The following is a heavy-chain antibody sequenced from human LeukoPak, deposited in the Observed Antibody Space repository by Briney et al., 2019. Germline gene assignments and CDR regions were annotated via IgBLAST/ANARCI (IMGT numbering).Heavy chain of an antibody. CDR1: GFIFSNYG. CDR3: ANENYYGSGSYADH. D-gene: IGHD3-10*01. CDR2: IQFDGSNK. Sequence: GGSLRLSCVTSGFIFSNYGMHWVRQAPGKGLEWLTFIQFDGSNKLYADSVKGRFTVSRDTSKNTVYLQMTSLRVEDTAVYYCANENYYGSGSYADHWGQGTLVTVSS. V-gene: IGHV3-30*02. J-gene: IGHJ4*02.